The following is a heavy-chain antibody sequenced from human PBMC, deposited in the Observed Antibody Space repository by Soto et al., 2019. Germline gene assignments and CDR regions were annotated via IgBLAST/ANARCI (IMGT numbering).Heavy chain of an antibody. D-gene: IGHD3-3*01. J-gene: IGHJ2*01. CDR2: ISSSSSTI. Sequence: LRLSCAASGFTFSSYSMNWVRQAPGKGLEWVSYISSSSSTIYYADSVKGRFTISRDNAKNSLYLQMNSLRDEDTAVYYCARDRLTYYDFWSGYYTHWYFDLWGRGTLVTVSS. CDR3: ARDRLTYYDFWSGYYTHWYFDL. CDR1: GFTFSSYS. V-gene: IGHV3-48*02.